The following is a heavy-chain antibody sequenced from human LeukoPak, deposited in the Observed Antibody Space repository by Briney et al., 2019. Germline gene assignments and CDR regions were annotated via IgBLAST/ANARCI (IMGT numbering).Heavy chain of an antibody. D-gene: IGHD5-18*01. CDR2: ISYDGNDK. J-gene: IGHJ4*02. CDR3: ARDRDTAMGL. V-gene: IGHV3-30-3*01. Sequence: GRSLRLSCAASGFTFRNYAMHWVRQAPGKGLEWVAIISYDGNDKYYTDSVKGRFTISRDKSKNTLYLQMNSLRAEDTAVYNCARDRDTAMGLWGQGTLVTVSS. CDR1: GFTFRNYA.